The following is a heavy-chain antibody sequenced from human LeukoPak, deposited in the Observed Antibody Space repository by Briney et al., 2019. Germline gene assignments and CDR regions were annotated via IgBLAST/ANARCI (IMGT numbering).Heavy chain of an antibody. CDR3: ASQTEKATFDY. Sequence: SETLFSTCTASGGFISSSRYYWGWVRQPPGEWLEGIGSIYYSGSYSYNPSLKIRVTISVNTSKNQFSLKLSSVTAADTAVYYCASQTEKATFDYWGQGTLVTVSS. J-gene: IGHJ4*02. D-gene: IGHD5-12*01. CDR2: IYYSGSY. V-gene: IGHV4-39*01. CDR1: GGFISSSRYY.